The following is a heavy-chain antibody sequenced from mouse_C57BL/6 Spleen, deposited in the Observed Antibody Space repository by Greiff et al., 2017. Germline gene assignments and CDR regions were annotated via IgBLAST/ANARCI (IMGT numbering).Heavy chain of an antibody. V-gene: IGHV2-2*01. Sequence: QVQLKQSGPGLVQPSQSLSITCTVSGFSLTSYGVHWVRQSPGKGLEWLGVIWSGGSTDYNAAFISRLSISKDNSKSQVFFKMKSLQADETAIYYCARNWARGMDDWGQGPSSPVSS. CDR3: ARNWARGMDD. CDR2: IWSGGST. CDR1: GFSLTSYG. J-gene: IGHJ4*01.